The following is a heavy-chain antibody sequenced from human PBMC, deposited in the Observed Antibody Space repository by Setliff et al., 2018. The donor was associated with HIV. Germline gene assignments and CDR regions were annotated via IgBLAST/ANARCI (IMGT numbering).Heavy chain of an antibody. D-gene: IGHD3-3*01. CDR3: ARASLGYNFWSGFNYGMDV. CDR2: ISTYSDER. J-gene: IGHJ6*02. CDR1: GYTFTTYG. Sequence: GASVKVSCKPSGYTFTTYGLSWVRQAPGQGLEWMGWISTYSDERSYAQKFQGRVTMTRNTSISTAYMELSSLRSEDTAVYYCARASLGYNFWSGFNYGMDVWGQGTTVTRLL. V-gene: IGHV1-8*02.